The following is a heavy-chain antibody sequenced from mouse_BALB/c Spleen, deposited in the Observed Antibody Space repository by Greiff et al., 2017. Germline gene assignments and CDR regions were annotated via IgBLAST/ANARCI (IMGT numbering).Heavy chain of an antibody. CDR2: ISSGSSTI. D-gene: IGHD1-1*02. J-gene: IGHJ4*01. Sequence: EVQLVESGRGLVQPGGSRKISCAASGFSFSSFGMHWVRQAPEKGLEWVAYISSGSSTIYYADTVKGRFTISRDNPKNTLFLQMTSLRYEDTTMYYCARWRVGAMDYWGQGTSVTVSS. CDR3: ARWRVGAMDY. CDR1: GFSFSSFG. V-gene: IGHV5-17*02.